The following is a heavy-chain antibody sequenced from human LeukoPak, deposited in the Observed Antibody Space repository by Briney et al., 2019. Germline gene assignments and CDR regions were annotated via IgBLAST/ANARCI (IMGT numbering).Heavy chain of an antibody. D-gene: IGHD6-13*01. J-gene: IGHJ4*02. CDR1: GFTFSDYS. V-gene: IGHV3-21*01. Sequence: GGSLRLSCAASGFTFSDYSMNWVRQAPGKGLEWVSSISSSSSSNYIYYADSVKGRFTISRDNAKNSLYLQMNSLRAEDTAVYYCARDRTAAPGVRAHVYWGQGTLVTVSS. CDR3: ARDRTAAPGVRAHVY. CDR2: ISSSSSSNYI.